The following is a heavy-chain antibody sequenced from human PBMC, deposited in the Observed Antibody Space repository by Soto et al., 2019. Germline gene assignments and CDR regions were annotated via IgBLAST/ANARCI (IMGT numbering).Heavy chain of an antibody. Sequence: ASVKVSCKASGYTFRSYGISWVRQAPGQGLEWMGWISGYNGNTHYSQKFQGKVTMTTDTSTSTAYMELRNLRSDGTAVYYCAKADSNYAGRFSYYYMDVWGTGTMVTVS. CDR3: AKADSNYAGRFSYYYMDV. CDR2: ISGYNGNT. CDR1: GYTFRSYG. V-gene: IGHV1-18*01. D-gene: IGHD4-4*01. J-gene: IGHJ6*03.